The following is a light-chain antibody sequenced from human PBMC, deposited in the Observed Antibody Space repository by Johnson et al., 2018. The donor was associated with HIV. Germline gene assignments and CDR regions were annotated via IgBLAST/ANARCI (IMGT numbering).Light chain of an antibody. Sequence: QSVLTQPPSVSAAPGQKVTISCSGSSSNIESDYVSWYQQLPGTAPKLLIYDNNKRPSGIPDRFFGSKSGTSGTLGLTGLQTGAEADYYCGIWDRSLSAYVFGTGTKVTVL. J-gene: IGLJ1*01. CDR2: DNN. CDR1: SSNIESDY. V-gene: IGLV1-51*01. CDR3: GIWDRSLSAYV.